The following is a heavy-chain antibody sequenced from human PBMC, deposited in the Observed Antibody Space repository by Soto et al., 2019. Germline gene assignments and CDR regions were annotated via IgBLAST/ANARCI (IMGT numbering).Heavy chain of an antibody. D-gene: IGHD3-9*01. V-gene: IGHV3-23*01. CDR3: AKEYYDILTGYYHFDY. CDR1: GFTFSSYA. CDR2: ISGSGGST. Sequence: GGSLRLSCAASGFTFSSYAMSWVRQAPGKGLEWVSAISGSGGSTYYADSVKGRFTISRDNSKNTLYLQMNSLRAEDTAVYYCAKEYYDILTGYYHFDYWGQGTLVTVSS. J-gene: IGHJ4*02.